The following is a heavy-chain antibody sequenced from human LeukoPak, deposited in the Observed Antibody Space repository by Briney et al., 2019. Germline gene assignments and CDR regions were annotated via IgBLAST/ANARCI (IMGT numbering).Heavy chain of an antibody. J-gene: IGHJ1*01. Sequence: SGGSLRLSCTASGFTFGDYAMSWVRQAPGKGLEWVGFIRSKAYGGTTEYAASVKGRFTISRDDSKSIAYLQMNSLKTEDTAVYYCTISSSWYVEYFQHWGQGTLVTVSS. CDR3: TISSSWYVEYFQH. V-gene: IGHV3-49*04. D-gene: IGHD6-13*01. CDR2: IRSKAYGGTT. CDR1: GFTFGDYA.